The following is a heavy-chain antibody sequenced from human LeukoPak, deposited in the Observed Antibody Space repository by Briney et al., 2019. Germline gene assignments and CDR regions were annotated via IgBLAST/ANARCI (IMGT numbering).Heavy chain of an antibody. Sequence: GGSLRLSCAASGFIFSNYAMSWVRQAPGKGLEWVSAIDSTGAYTWYADSVKGRFTISKDSSKTILYLQMNSLRAEDAAVYYCAKFTPAGGFDPWGQGTLVTVSS. CDR1: GFIFSNYA. CDR2: IDSTGAYT. CDR3: AKFTPAGGFDP. V-gene: IGHV3-23*01. J-gene: IGHJ5*02. D-gene: IGHD3-16*01.